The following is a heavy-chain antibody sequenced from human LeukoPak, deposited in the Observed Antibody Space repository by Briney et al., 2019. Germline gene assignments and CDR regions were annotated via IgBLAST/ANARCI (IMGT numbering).Heavy chain of an antibody. CDR2: IRYDGSNK. J-gene: IGHJ4*02. CDR1: GFTFSSYG. CDR3: AKDSGIAYDY. Sequence: QTGGSLRLSCAASGFTFSSYGMHWVRQAPGKGREWVAFIRYDGSNKYYADSVKGRFTISRDNSKNTLYLQMNSLRAEDTAVYYCAKDSGIAYDYWGQGTLVTVSS. V-gene: IGHV3-30*02. D-gene: IGHD6-13*01.